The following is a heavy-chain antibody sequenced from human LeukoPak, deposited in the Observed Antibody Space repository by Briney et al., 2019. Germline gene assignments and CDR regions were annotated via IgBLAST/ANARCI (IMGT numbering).Heavy chain of an antibody. CDR1: GSSFTSYW. J-gene: IGHJ5*02. V-gene: IGHV5-51*01. CDR2: ISPGDSDT. Sequence: GASLQISCTGSGSSFTSYWIGWVRPMPGKGLEWVGIISPGDSDTRYSPSFQGQVTISADKSISTAYLQWSSLKVSDTAMYYCARHGEKSYDFWSGYPNNWFDPWGQGTLVTVSS. D-gene: IGHD3-3*01. CDR3: ARHGEKSYDFWSGYPNNWFDP.